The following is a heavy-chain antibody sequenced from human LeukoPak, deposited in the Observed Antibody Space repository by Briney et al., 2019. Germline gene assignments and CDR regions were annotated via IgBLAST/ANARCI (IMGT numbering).Heavy chain of an antibody. Sequence: PGGSLRLSCAASGFTFGSHAYAMSWVRQAPGKGLEWVSAITGDGSDTYYANSVKGRFTISRDDSKNTLHLQMNSLRAEDTAVYYCAKAVRYSTTWAAEYFHDWGQGTRVTVSS. J-gene: IGHJ1*01. D-gene: IGHD6-13*01. CDR1: GFTFGSHAYA. CDR2: ITGDGSDT. CDR3: AKAVRYSTTWAAEYFHD. V-gene: IGHV3-23*01.